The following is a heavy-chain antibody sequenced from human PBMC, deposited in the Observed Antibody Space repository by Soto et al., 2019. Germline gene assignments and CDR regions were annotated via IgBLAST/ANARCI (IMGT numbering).Heavy chain of an antibody. D-gene: IGHD3-3*01. V-gene: IGHV3-23*01. CDR2: ISGSGGST. J-gene: IGHJ4*02. CDR1: GFTFSSYA. CDR3: AKDTNYDFWGGYSDY. Sequence: GGSLRLSCAASGFTFSSYAMSWVRQAPGKGLEWVSAISGSGGSTYYADSVKGRFTIYRDNSKNTLYLQMNSLRAEDTAVYYCAKDTNYDFWGGYSDYWGQGTLVTVSS.